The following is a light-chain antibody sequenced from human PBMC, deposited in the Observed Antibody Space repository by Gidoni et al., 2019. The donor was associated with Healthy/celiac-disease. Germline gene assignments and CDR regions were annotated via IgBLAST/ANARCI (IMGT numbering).Light chain of an antibody. V-gene: IGKV3-11*01. Sequence: ELVLTQSPATLSLSPGERATLSCRASQSVSSYLAWYQQKPGQAPRLLIYDASNRATGIPARFSGSGSGTDFTLTISSLEPEDFAVYYCQQRSNWPLFGGGTKVEIK. CDR1: QSVSSY. J-gene: IGKJ4*01. CDR2: DAS. CDR3: QQRSNWPL.